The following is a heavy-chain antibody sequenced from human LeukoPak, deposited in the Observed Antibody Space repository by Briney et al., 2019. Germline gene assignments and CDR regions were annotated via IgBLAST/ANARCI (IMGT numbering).Heavy chain of an antibody. V-gene: IGHV3-23*01. Sequence: GGSLRLSCAASGFTFSSHAMSSVRQAPGKGLEWVSAISGSGGSTYYADSVKGRFTISRDNSKNTLYLQINSLRAEYTAVYYCADSLNYYDSTDAFDIWGQGTMVTVSS. CDR1: GFTFSSHA. CDR2: ISGSGGST. J-gene: IGHJ3*02. CDR3: ADSLNYYDSTDAFDI. D-gene: IGHD3-22*01.